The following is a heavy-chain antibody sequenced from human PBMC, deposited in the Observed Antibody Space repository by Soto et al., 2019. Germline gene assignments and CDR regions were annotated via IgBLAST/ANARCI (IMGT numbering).Heavy chain of an antibody. CDR3: ARRVDCGGDCHRLYY. CDR2: INPIFNTA. V-gene: IGHV1-69*01. D-gene: IGHD2-21*02. CDR1: GGTFRSYG. Sequence: QVQLVQSGAEAREPGSSVKVSCKASGGTFRSYGISWVRQAPGQGLEWMGGINPIFNTANYAQKFQGRVTITADDSTSTAYMELSSLRSDDTAVYYCARRVDCGGDCHRLYYWGQGTLVTVSS. J-gene: IGHJ4*02.